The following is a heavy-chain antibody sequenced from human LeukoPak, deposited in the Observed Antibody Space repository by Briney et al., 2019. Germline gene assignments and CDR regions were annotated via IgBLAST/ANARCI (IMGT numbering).Heavy chain of an antibody. D-gene: IGHD3-10*01. CDR2: ISYDGSNK. Sequence: GRSLRLSCAASGFTFGSYAMHWVRQAPGKGLEWVAVISYDGSNKYYADSVKGRFTISRDNSKNTLYLQMNSLRAEDTAVYYCARDSRVSYFDYWGQGTLVTVSS. J-gene: IGHJ4*02. CDR3: ARDSRVSYFDY. CDR1: GFTFGSYA. V-gene: IGHV3-30*04.